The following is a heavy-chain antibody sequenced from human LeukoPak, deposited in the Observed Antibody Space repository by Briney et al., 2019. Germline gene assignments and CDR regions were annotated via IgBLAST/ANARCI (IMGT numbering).Heavy chain of an antibody. D-gene: IGHD3-10*01. CDR1: GDSVSSSSTA. Sequence: SQTLSLTCAISGDSVSSSSTAWSWIRQSPSRGLELLGRTYYTSKWYNDYAASEKGRITTNPTTSKNHFSLQLNSVTPEDAAVYCGGRSGGNNWFDPWGQGTLVTVSS. V-gene: IGHV6-1*01. CDR2: TYYTSKWYN. J-gene: IGHJ5*02. CDR3: GRSGGNNWFDP.